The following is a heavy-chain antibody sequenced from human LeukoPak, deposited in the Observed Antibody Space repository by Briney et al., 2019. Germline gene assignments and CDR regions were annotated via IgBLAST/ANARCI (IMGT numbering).Heavy chain of an antibody. CDR1: GGSISSYY. CDR3: ARVIAAAGTWLYYYCMDV. CDR2: IYYSGST. Sequence: PSETLSLTCTVSGGSISSYYWSWIRQPPGKGLEWVGYIYYSGSTNYNLSLKSRVTISVDTSKNQFSLKLSSVTAADTAVYYCARVIAAAGTWLYYYCMDVWGKGTTVTVSS. V-gene: IGHV4-59*01. D-gene: IGHD6-13*01. J-gene: IGHJ6*03.